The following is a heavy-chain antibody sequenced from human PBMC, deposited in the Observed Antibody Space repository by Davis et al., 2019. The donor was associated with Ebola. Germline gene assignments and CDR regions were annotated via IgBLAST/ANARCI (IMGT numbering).Heavy chain of an antibody. V-gene: IGHV4-59*01. CDR3: AGDLFYYGSGSYSRNYYYYGMDV. Sequence: MPSETLSLTCTVSGGSISSYYWSWIRQPPGKGLAWIGYIYYSGSTNYNPSLKSRVTISVDTSKNQFSLKLSSVTAADTAVYYCAGDLFYYGSGSYSRNYYYYGMDVWGQGTTVTVSS. D-gene: IGHD3-10*01. J-gene: IGHJ6*02. CDR1: GGSISSYY. CDR2: IYYSGST.